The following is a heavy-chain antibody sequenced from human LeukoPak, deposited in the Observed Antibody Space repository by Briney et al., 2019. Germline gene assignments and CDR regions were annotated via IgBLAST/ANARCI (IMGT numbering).Heavy chain of an antibody. CDR2: IYTSGST. V-gene: IGHV4-61*02. CDR3: ARAVEYCSSTSCYPGADY. Sequence: PSQTLSLTCTVSGGSISSGSYYWSWIRQPAGKGLEWIGRIYTSGSTNYNPSLKSRVTISVDTSKNQFSLKLSSVTAADTAVYYCARAVEYCSSTSCYPGADYWGQGTLVTVSS. J-gene: IGHJ4*02. D-gene: IGHD2-2*01. CDR1: GGSISSGSYY.